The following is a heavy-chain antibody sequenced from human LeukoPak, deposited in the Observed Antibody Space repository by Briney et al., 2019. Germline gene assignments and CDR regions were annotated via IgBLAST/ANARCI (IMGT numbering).Heavy chain of an antibody. CDR2: IYTSGST. CDR1: GGSVSGGDYY. Sequence: SETLSLTCTVSGGSVSGGDYYWSWIRQPAGKGLEWIGRIYTSGSTNYNPSLKSRVTISVDKSKNQFSLKLSSVTAADTAVYYCARGSLYCSSTSCYARLFSDAFDIWGQGTMVTVSS. J-gene: IGHJ3*02. D-gene: IGHD2-2*01. V-gene: IGHV4-61*02. CDR3: ARGSLYCSSTSCYARLFSDAFDI.